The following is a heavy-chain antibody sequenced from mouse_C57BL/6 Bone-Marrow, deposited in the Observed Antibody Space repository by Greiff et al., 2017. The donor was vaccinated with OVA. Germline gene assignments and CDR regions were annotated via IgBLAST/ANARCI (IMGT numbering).Heavy chain of an antibody. CDR1: GFSLSTFGMG. CDR2: IWWDDDK. J-gene: IGHJ3*01. V-gene: IGHV8-8*01. D-gene: IGHD1-1*01. Sequence: QVQLQQSGPGILQPSQTLSLTCSFSGFSLSTFGMGVGWIRQPSGKGLEWLAHIWWDDDKYYNPALKSRLTISKDTSKNQVFLKIANVDTADTATYYCARMPYYYGSSSGFAYWGQGTLVTVSA. CDR3: ARMPYYYGSSSGFAY.